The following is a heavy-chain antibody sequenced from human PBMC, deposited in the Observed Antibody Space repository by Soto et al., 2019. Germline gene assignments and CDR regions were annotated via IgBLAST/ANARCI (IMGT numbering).Heavy chain of an antibody. Sequence: GGSLRLSCAASGFTFSSYFMSWVRQAPGEGLVWVSRINGDGSSTYYADSVKGRFTISRDNAKNTLYLQMNSLRAEDTAVYYCVRTSLVVAAATREDYWGQGTLVTVSS. J-gene: IGHJ4*02. CDR2: INGDGSST. CDR3: VRTSLVVAAATREDY. CDR1: GFTFSSYF. D-gene: IGHD2-15*01. V-gene: IGHV3-74*01.